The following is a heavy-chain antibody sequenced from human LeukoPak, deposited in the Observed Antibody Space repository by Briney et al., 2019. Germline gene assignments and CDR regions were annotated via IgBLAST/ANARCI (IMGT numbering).Heavy chain of an antibody. CDR3: ARAGYSYGYYYYYYMDV. Sequence: TGGSLRLSCAASGFTFSSYEMNWVRQAPGKGLEWVSYISSSGSTIYYADSVKGRFTISRDNAKNSLYLQMNSLRAEDTAVYYCARAGYSYGYYYYYYMDVWGKGTTVTISS. CDR2: ISSSGSTI. D-gene: IGHD5-18*01. J-gene: IGHJ6*03. V-gene: IGHV3-48*03. CDR1: GFTFSSYE.